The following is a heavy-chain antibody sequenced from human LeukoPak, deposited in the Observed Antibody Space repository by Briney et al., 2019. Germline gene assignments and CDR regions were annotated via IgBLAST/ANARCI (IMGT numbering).Heavy chain of an antibody. CDR1: GGSFSGYY. Sequence: PSETLSLTCAVYGGSFSGYYWSWIRQPPGKGLEWTGEINHSGSTNYNPSLKSRVTISVDTSKNQFSLKLSSVTAADTAVYYCARAPLYYYDFWSGPDYWGPGTLVTVSS. CDR2: INHSGST. J-gene: IGHJ4*02. D-gene: IGHD3-3*01. V-gene: IGHV4-34*01. CDR3: ARAPLYYYDFWSGPDY.